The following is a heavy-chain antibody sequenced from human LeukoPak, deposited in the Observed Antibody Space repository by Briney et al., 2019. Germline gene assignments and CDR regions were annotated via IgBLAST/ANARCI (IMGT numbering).Heavy chain of an antibody. V-gene: IGHV3-53*01. CDR2: IYSGGST. CDR1: GFTFSSHG. CDR3: ARFRGFGELRYFDY. J-gene: IGHJ4*02. Sequence: PGGSLRLSCAASGFTFSSHGMNWVRQAPGKGLEWVSVIYSGGSTYYADSVKGRFTISRDNSKNTLYLQMNSLRAEDTAVYYCARFRGFGELRYFDYWGQGTLVTVSS. D-gene: IGHD3-10*01.